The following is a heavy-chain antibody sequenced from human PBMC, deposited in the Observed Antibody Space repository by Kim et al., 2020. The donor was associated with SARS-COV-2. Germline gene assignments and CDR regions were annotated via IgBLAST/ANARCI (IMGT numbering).Heavy chain of an antibody. CDR3: AKTGKGLHYFDY. V-gene: IGHV4-39*01. J-gene: IGHJ4*02. CDR1: GGSISSSSYY. CDR2: IYYSGST. D-gene: IGHD3-16*01. Sequence: SETLSLTCTVSGGSISSSSYYWGWIRQPPGKGLEWIGSIYYSGSTYYNPSLKSRVTISVDTSKNQFSLKLSSVTAADTAVYYCAKTGKGLHYFDYWGQGTLVTVSS.